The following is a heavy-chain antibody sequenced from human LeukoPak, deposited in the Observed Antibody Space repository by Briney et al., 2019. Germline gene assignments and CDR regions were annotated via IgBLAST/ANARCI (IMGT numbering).Heavy chain of an antibody. CDR1: GGSISSYY. D-gene: IGHD4-11*01. CDR3: ARHGGAYSFDY. V-gene: IGHV4-59*08. CDR2: IYYIGST. J-gene: IGHJ4*02. Sequence: WETLSLTCTVSGGSISSYYWSWVRQPPGKGLEWIGCIYYIGSTNYNPSLKSRVTISLDTSKNQFSLKLSSVTAADTAVYYCARHGGAYSFDYWGQGTLVTVSS.